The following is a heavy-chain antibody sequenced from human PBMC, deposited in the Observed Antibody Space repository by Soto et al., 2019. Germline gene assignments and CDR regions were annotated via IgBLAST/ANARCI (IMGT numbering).Heavy chain of an antibody. CDR2: IKQDGSEK. CDR3: ARDHPAYYDILTGRNY. J-gene: IGHJ4*02. D-gene: IGHD3-9*01. V-gene: IGHV3-7*05. Sequence: EVQLVESGGGLVQPGGSLRLSCAASGFTFSSYWMSWVRQAPGKGLEWVVNIKQDGSEKYYVDSVKGRFTISRDAKNSLYLQMNSLRAEDTAVYYCARDHPAYYDILTGRNYWGQGTLVTVSS. CDR1: GFTFSSYW.